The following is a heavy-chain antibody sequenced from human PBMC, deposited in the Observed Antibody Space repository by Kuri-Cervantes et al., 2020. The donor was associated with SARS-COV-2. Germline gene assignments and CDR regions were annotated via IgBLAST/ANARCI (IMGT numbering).Heavy chain of an antibody. CDR3: AGTYSSSSPVY. D-gene: IGHD6-6*01. J-gene: IGHJ4*02. V-gene: IGHV5-10-1*01. Sequence: GGSLRLSCKGSGYRFSNYWINWVRQMPGKGLEWVGRMDLSDSYTNYSPSFQGHVTISVDKSISTAYLQWSSLKASDTAIYYCAGTYSSSSPVYWGQGTLVTVSS. CDR2: MDLSDSYT. CDR1: GYRFSNYW.